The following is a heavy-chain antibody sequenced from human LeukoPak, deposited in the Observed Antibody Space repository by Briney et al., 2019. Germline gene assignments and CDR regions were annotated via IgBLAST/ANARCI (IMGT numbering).Heavy chain of an antibody. J-gene: IGHJ6*02. V-gene: IGHV3-30*18. D-gene: IGHD5-18*01. CDR3: AKPGDRYGSMGGGMDV. CDR2: ISYDGSNK. CDR1: GFTFSSYG. Sequence: GGSLRLSCAASGFTFSSYGMHWVRQAPGKGLEWVAVISYDGSNKYYADSVKRRFTISRDNSKNTLYLQINSLRAEDTGVYYCAKPGDRYGSMGGGMDVWGQGTTVTVS.